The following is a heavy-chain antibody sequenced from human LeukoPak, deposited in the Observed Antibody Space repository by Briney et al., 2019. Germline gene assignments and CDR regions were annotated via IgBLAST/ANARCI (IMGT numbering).Heavy chain of an antibody. J-gene: IGHJ5*02. Sequence: SETLSLTCAVYGGSFSGYYWSWIRQPPGKGLEWIGEINHSGSTNYNPSLKSRVTISVDTSKNQFSLKLSSVTAADTAVYYCARGARWPRFRNWFDPWGQGTLVTVSS. CDR1: GGSFSGYY. V-gene: IGHV4-34*01. D-gene: IGHD5-12*01. CDR2: INHSGST. CDR3: ARGARWPRFRNWFDP.